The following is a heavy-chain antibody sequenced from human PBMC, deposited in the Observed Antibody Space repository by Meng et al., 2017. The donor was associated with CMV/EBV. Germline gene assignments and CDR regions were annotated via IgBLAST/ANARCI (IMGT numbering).Heavy chain of an antibody. CDR2: ISSSSSYI. CDR1: GFTFSSYS. Sequence: GGLRLSCAASGFTFSSYSMNWVRQAPGKGLEWVSSISSSSSYIYYADSVKGRFTISRDNAKNSLYLQMNSLRAEDTAVYYCARGESGDLLWFGSSYPAGFDPWGQGTLVTVSS. CDR3: ARGESGDLLWFGSSYPAGFDP. V-gene: IGHV3-21*01. J-gene: IGHJ5*02. D-gene: IGHD3-10*01.